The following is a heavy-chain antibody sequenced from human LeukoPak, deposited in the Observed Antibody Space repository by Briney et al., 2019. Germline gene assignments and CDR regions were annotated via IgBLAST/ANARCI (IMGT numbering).Heavy chain of an antibody. D-gene: IGHD5-12*01. V-gene: IGHV3-23*01. CDR2: ISGSGGST. Sequence: GGSLRLSCAASGFTFSSYAMSWVRQAPGKGLEWVSAISGSGGSTYYADSVKGRFTISRDNAKNSLYLQMNSLRAEDTAVYYCAREVGYSGYRLFDYWGQGTLVTVSS. CDR3: AREVGYSGYRLFDY. CDR1: GFTFSSYA. J-gene: IGHJ4*02.